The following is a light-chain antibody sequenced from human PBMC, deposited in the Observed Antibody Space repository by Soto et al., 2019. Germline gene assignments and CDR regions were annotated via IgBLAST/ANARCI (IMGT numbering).Light chain of an antibody. Sequence: QSALTQPPSASGSPGQSVTISCTGTSSDVGGYNYVSWYQQHPGKAPKLMIYEVSKRPSGVPDRFSGSKSGNTASLTVSGLQAEDEAEYYFSSYAGRNNYVYGTGTKVTVL. CDR3: SSYAGRNNYV. CDR1: SSDVGGYNY. J-gene: IGLJ1*01. CDR2: EVS. V-gene: IGLV2-8*01.